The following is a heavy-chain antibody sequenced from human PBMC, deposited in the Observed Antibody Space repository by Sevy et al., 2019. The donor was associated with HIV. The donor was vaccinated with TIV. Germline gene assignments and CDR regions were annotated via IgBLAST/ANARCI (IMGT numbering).Heavy chain of an antibody. CDR1: GFTFSSYA. Sequence: GGSLRLSCAASGFTFSSYAMSWVRQAPGKGLEWVSAISGSGISTYYADSVKGRFTISRDNSKNTLYLQMNNLRAEDXXXXXXXXXXXXXGYETDYWGQGTLVTVSS. J-gene: IGHJ4*02. CDR2: ISGSGIST. D-gene: IGHD5-12*01. CDR3: XXXXXXXGYETDY. V-gene: IGHV3-23*01.